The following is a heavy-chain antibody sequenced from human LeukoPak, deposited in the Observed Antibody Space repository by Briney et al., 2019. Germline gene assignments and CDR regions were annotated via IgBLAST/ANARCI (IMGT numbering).Heavy chain of an antibody. CDR3: ARVRCSSNSCFPDY. D-gene: IGHD2-2*01. CDR1: GFTFSSYW. CDR2: IKQDGSEK. Sequence: QPGGSLRLSCAASGFTFSSYWMSWVRQAPGKGLEWVANIKQDGSEKYYVDSVKGRFTIPRDNAKNSLYLQMNSLRAEDTAVYYCARVRCSSNSCFPDYWGQGTLVTVSS. V-gene: IGHV3-7*01. J-gene: IGHJ4*02.